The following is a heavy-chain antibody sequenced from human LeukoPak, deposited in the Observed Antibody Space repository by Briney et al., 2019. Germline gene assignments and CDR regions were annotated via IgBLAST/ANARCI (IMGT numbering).Heavy chain of an antibody. Sequence: PGGSLRLSCAASGFTFSSYAMHWVRQAPGKGLEWVAVIWYDGSNKYYADSVKGRFTISRDNSKNTLYLQMNSLRAEDTAVYYCASTTGYSSGWYYFDYWGQGTLVTVSS. D-gene: IGHD6-19*01. J-gene: IGHJ4*02. CDR3: ASTTGYSSGWYYFDY. V-gene: IGHV3-33*08. CDR1: GFTFSSYA. CDR2: IWYDGSNK.